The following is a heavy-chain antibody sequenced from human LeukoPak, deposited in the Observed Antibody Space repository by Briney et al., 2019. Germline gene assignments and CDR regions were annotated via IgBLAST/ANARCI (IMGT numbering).Heavy chain of an antibody. CDR2: INPNSGGT. J-gene: IGHJ5*02. CDR1: GYTFTGYY. CDR3: ASSPGVVVVAATSPRPNWFDP. Sequence: ASVKVSCKASGYTFTGYYMHWVRQAPGQGLEWMGWINPNSGGTNYAQKFQGRVTMTRDTSISTAYMELSRLRSDDTAVYYCASSPGVVVVAATSPRPNWFDPWGQGTLVTVSS. V-gene: IGHV1-2*02. D-gene: IGHD2-15*01.